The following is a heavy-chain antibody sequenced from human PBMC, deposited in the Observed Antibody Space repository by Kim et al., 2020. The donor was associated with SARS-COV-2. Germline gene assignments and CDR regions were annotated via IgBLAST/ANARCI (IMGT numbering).Heavy chain of an antibody. Sequence: GGSLRLSCAASGFTFSGSAMHCVRQASGKGLEWVGRIRSKANSYATAYAASVKGRFTISRDDSKNTAYLQMNSLKTEDTAVYYCTRLLTGTGDYWGQGTLVTVSS. CDR2: IRSKANSYAT. CDR3: TRLLTGTGDY. CDR1: GFTFSGSA. V-gene: IGHV3-73*01. J-gene: IGHJ4*02. D-gene: IGHD1-20*01.